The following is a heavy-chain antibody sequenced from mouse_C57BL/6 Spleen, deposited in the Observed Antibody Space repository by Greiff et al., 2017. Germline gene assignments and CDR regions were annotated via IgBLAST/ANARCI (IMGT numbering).Heavy chain of an antibody. CDR1: GFSLTSYG. CDR2: IWRGGST. V-gene: IGHV2-5*01. D-gene: IGHD4-1*01. J-gene: IGHJ2*01. CDR3: ARTNWDPYYFDY. Sequence: VNVVESGPGLVQPSQSLSITCTVSGFSLTSYGVHWVRQSPGKGLEWLGVIWRGGSTDYNAAFMSRLSITKDNSKSQVFFKMNSLQADDTAIYYCARTNWDPYYFDYWGQGTTLTVSS.